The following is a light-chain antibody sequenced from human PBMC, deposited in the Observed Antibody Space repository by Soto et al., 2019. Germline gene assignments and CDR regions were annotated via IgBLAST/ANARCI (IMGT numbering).Light chain of an antibody. J-gene: IGLJ2*01. V-gene: IGLV2-14*02. CDR1: SSDVGNYNL. CDR3: SSFTGISTQV. Sequence: QSALTQPASVSGSPGQSITISCTGTSSDVGNYNLVSWYQQHPGKAPKLMIYEGSKRPSGVSNRFSGSKSGNTASLTISILQAEDEADYYCSSFTGISTQVFGGGTKVTVL. CDR2: EGS.